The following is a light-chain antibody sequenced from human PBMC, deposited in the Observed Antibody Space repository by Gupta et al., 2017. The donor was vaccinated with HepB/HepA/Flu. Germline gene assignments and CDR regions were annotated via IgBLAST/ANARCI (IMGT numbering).Light chain of an antibody. CDR3: LLSYTDTRPWV. CDR1: TGAVTTGHY. CDR2: DTN. Sequence: QAVVTQEPSLTVSPGGPVPLTCGSSTGAVTTGHYPYWFQLRPGQAPRTLIYDTNNKQSWTPARFSGSLLGGKAALTLSGAQPEDEAVYYCLLSYTDTRPWVFGGGTKLNVL. J-gene: IGLJ3*02. V-gene: IGLV7-46*01.